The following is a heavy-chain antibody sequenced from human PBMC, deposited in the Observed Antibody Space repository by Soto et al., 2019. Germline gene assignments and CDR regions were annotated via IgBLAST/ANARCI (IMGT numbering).Heavy chain of an antibody. CDR3: ARGFQYYGMDV. CDR2: ISSSSSYI. V-gene: IGHV3-21*01. J-gene: IGHJ6*02. CDR1: GFTFSSYS. Sequence: EVQLVESGGGLVKPGGSLRLSCAASGFTFSSYSMNWVRQAPGKGLEWVSSISSSSSYIYYADSVKGRFTISRDNAKNSLYLKMNSLRAEDTAVYYCARGFQYYGMDVWGQGTTVTVSS.